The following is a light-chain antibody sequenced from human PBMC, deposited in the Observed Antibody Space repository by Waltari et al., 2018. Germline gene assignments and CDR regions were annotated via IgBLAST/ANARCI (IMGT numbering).Light chain of an antibody. CDR3: QQGVILPLT. V-gene: IGKV3-11*01. CDR2: DTS. CDR1: ESVSNY. Sequence: DIVLTQSPVTLSLAAGERATLSCRASESVSNYLAWYQQKPGQSPTLLIYDTSKWATGIPGRFSGSGYGTDFTLTINNLEAEDFALYYCQQGVILPLTFGGGTKLEIK. J-gene: IGKJ4*01.